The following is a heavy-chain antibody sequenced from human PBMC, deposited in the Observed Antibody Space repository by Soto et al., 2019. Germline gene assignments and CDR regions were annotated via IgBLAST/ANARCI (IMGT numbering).Heavy chain of an antibody. CDR1: GYTFTSYD. J-gene: IGHJ3*02. V-gene: IGHV1-8*01. CDR2: MNPNSGNT. Sequence: ASVKVSCKASGYTFTSYDINWVRQATGQGLEWMGWMNPNSGNTGYAQKFQGRVTMTRNTSISTAYMELSSLRPEDTALYYCARVNSSGWYDAFDIWGQGTMVTVSS. CDR3: ARVNSSGWYDAFDI. D-gene: IGHD6-19*01.